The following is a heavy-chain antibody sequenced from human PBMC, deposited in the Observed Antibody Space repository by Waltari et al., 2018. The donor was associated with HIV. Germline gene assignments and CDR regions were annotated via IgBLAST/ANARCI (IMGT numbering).Heavy chain of an antibody. D-gene: IGHD3-9*01. CDR1: NGSVNNALSY. J-gene: IGHJ1*01. V-gene: IGHV4-61*01. CDR3: ARGLGPRMAVQYFFDM. Sequence: HVHLQESGPGLVKSSKTLSLTFTVSNGSVNNALSYWTWIRQAPGRGLEWIGYVYYSGSTNYNPSLKSRVSISIDTSKNQFFLRVTSLTSADTAVYFCARGLGPRMAVQYFFDMWGQGTVVTV. CDR2: VYYSGST.